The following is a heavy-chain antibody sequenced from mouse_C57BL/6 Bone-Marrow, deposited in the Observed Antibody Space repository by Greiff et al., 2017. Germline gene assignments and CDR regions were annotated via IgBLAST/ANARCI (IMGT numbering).Heavy chain of an antibody. D-gene: IGHD2-14*01. CDR3: APYDPYAMDY. V-gene: IGHV1-50*01. Sequence: VQVVESGAELVKPGASVKLSCKASGYTFTSYWMQWVKQRPGQGLEWIGEIDPSDSYTNYNQKFKGKATLTVDTSSSTAYMQLSSLTSEDSAVYYCAPYDPYAMDYWGQGTSVTVSS. CDR2: IDPSDSYT. CDR1: GYTFTSYW. J-gene: IGHJ4*01.